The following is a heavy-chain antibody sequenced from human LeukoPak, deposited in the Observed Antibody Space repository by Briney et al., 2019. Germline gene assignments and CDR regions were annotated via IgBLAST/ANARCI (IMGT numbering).Heavy chain of an antibody. Sequence: GGSLRLSCAASGFTVSSNYMSWVRQAPGKGLEWVSVIYSGGSTSYADSVKGRFTISRDNSKNTLYLQMNSLRAEDTAVYYCARTSGYYDSSGYYPFDYWGQGTLVTVSS. CDR3: ARTSGYYDSSGYYPFDY. D-gene: IGHD3-22*01. J-gene: IGHJ4*02. V-gene: IGHV3-53*01. CDR1: GFTVSSNY. CDR2: IYSGGST.